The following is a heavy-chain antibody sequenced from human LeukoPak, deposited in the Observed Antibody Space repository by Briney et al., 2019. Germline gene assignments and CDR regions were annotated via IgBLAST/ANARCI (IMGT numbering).Heavy chain of an antibody. CDR2: IRYDGSNK. CDR1: GFTFSSYG. V-gene: IGHV3-30*02. D-gene: IGHD6-6*01. J-gene: IGHJ4*02. CDR3: AKALGSVSRDSSSWYFDY. Sequence: PGGSLRLSCAASGFTFSSYGMHWVRQAPGKGLEWVAFIRYDGSNKYHADSVKGRFTISRDNSKNTLYLQMNSLRAEDTAVYYCAKALGSVSRDSSSWYFDYWGQGTLVTVSS.